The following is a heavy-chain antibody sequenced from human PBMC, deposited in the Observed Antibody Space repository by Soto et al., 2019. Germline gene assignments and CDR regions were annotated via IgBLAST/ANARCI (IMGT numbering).Heavy chain of an antibody. CDR2: IKQDGSEK. Sequence: GGSLRLSCAASGFTFSSYWMSWVRQAPGKGLEWVANIKQDGSEKYYVDSVKGRFTISRDNAKNSLYLQMNSLRAEDTAVYYCASSGVVGKDPWYFDLWGRGTLVTVSS. D-gene: IGHD3-3*01. V-gene: IGHV3-7*01. J-gene: IGHJ2*01. CDR3: ASSGVVGKDPWYFDL. CDR1: GFTFSSYW.